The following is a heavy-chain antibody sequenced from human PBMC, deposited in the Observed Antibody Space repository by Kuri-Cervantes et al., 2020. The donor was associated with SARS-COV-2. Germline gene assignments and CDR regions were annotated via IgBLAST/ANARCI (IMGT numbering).Heavy chain of an antibody. D-gene: IGHD3-22*01. CDR3: ARAGTYYYDSSRHYFDY. J-gene: IGHJ4*02. V-gene: IGHV1-69*06. CDR1: RGTFSSYA. CDR2: IIPIFGTA. Sequence: SSVKVSCKASRGTFSSYAISWVRQAPGQGLEWMGGIIPIFGTANYAQKFQGRVTITADKSTSTAYMELSSLRSEDTAVYYCARAGTYYYDSSRHYFDYWGQGTLVTVSS.